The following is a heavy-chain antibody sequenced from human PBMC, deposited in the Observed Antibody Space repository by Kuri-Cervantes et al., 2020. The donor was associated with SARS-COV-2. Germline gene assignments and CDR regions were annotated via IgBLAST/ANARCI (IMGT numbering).Heavy chain of an antibody. CDR2: ISSSGSTI. D-gene: IGHD1-1*01. CDR1: GFTFSSYE. J-gene: IGHJ4*02. Sequence: GESLKISCAASGFTFSSYEMNWVRQAPGKGLEWVSYISSSGSTIYYADSVKGRFTISRDNSENTLYLQMSSLRADDTAVYYCAKDLYGKTTGFDYWGQGTLVTVSS. CDR3: AKDLYGKTTGFDY. V-gene: IGHV3-48*03.